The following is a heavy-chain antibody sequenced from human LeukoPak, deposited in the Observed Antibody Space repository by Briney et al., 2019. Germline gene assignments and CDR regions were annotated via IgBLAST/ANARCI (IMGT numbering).Heavy chain of an antibody. D-gene: IGHD6-6*01. J-gene: IGHJ4*02. CDR2: IYPGDSDT. V-gene: IGHV5-51*01. Sequence: ESLKISRKGSGYSFTSYLIGGVRQMPGKGLDWMGIIYPGDSDTRYSPSFQGPVTISAAKTISTAYLQWSSLKASDTAMYYCARKGEYSCDYWGQGPLVTVSS. CDR1: GYSFTSYL. CDR3: ARKGEYSCDY.